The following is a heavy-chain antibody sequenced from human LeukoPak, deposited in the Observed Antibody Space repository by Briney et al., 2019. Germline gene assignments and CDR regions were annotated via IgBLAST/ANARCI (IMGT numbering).Heavy chain of an antibody. CDR3: ARVGGSYFIDY. J-gene: IGHJ4*02. D-gene: IGHD1-26*01. CDR1: GGSISSYY. V-gene: IGHV4-59*01. Sequence: SETLPLTCTVSGGSISSYYWSWIRQPPGKGLEWIGYIYYSGSTNYNPSLKSRVTISVDTSKNQFSLKLSSVTAADTAVYYCARVGGSYFIDYWGQGTPVTVSS. CDR2: IYYSGST.